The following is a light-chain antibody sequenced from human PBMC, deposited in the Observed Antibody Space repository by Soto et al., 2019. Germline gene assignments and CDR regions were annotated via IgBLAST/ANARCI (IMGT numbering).Light chain of an antibody. CDR2: AAS. CDR3: QQSYSNTRT. V-gene: IGKV1-39*01. CDR1: QSISSY. J-gene: IGKJ5*01. Sequence: DIQMTQSPSSLSASVGDIFPITCRASQSISSYLNWYQQKTGKAPKLLIYAASSLQSGVPSRLSGSGYGTDLTITISSLKTEDFETYYCQQSYSNTRTFGQGTRLEIK.